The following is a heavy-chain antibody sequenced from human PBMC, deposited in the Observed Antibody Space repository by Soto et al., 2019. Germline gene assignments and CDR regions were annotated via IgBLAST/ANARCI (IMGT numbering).Heavy chain of an antibody. V-gene: IGHV3-13*01. Sequence: DVQLVESGGDLVQPGGSLRLSCAASGFTFSSYDMQWVRQVTGKGLEWVSSIGKAGDTYYADSVKGRFTISRENAKNSLYLQMSRLRAGDTAVYYCVRDPAGHGMDVWGQGTTVTVSS. D-gene: IGHD3-10*01. CDR1: GFTFSSYD. CDR3: VRDPAGHGMDV. J-gene: IGHJ6*02. CDR2: IGKAGDT.